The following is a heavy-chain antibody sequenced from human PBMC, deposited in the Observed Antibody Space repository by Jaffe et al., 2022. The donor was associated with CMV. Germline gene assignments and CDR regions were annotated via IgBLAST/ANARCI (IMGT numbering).Heavy chain of an antibody. CDR2: IYYSGST. V-gene: IGHV4-31*03. J-gene: IGHJ6*02. D-gene: IGHD3-22*01. CDR1: GGSISSGGYY. Sequence: QVQLQESGPGLVKPSQTLSLTCTVSGGSISSGGYYWSWIRQHPGKGLEWIGYIYYSGSTYYNPSLKSRVTISVDTSKNQFSLKLSSVTAADTAVYYCARAFGNDSSGYLYYYYYYGMDVWGQGTTVTVSS. CDR3: ARAFGNDSSGYLYYYYYYGMDV.